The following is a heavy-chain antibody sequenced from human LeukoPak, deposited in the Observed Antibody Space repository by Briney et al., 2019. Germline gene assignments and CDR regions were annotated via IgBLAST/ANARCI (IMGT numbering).Heavy chain of an antibody. J-gene: IGHJ4*02. CDR2: IYYSGST. CDR1: GGSISSYY. Sequence: SETLSLTCTVTGGSISSYYWSWIRQPPGKGLEWIGYIYYSGSTNYNPSLKSRVTISVDTFKNQFSLKLSSVTAADTAVYYCARNRRSEYYYDSSGSYFDYWGQGTLVTVSS. V-gene: IGHV4-59*08. D-gene: IGHD3-22*01. CDR3: ARNRRSEYYYDSSGSYFDY.